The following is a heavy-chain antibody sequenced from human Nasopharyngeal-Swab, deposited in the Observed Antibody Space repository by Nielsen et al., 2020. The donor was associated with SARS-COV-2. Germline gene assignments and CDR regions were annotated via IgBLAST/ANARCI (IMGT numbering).Heavy chain of an antibody. J-gene: IGHJ6*03. V-gene: IGHV3-43*02. CDR2: ISGDGGST. CDR3: AKGRGGRGKKKDATYYYYYYMDV. D-gene: IGHD2-2*01. Sequence: VRQAPGKGLEWVSLISGDGGSTYYADSVKGRFTISRDNSKNSLYLQMNSLRTEDTALYYCAKGRGGRGKKKDATYYYYYYMDVWGKGTTVTVSS.